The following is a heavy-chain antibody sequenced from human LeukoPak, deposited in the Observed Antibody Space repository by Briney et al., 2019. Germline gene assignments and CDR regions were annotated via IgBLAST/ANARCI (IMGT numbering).Heavy chain of an antibody. CDR1: GGSISTYY. CDR2: IYYSGST. V-gene: IGHV4-59*12. CDR3: AKSNGYGLIDI. D-gene: IGHD3-10*01. Sequence: KSSETLSLTCTVSGGSISTYYWSWVRQSPGKGLEWIGHIYYSGSTNYNPSLKSRVAISLDTSRNQFSLKLNSVTAADTAVYYCAKSNGYGLIDIWGQGTMVTVSS. J-gene: IGHJ3*02.